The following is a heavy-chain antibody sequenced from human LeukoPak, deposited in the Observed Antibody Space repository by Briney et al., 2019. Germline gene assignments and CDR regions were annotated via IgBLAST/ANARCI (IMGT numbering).Heavy chain of an antibody. V-gene: IGHV3-7*04. CDR3: ARDLDY. J-gene: IGHJ4*02. Sequence: GGPLRLSCVASGFTFSSYWMTWVRQAPAKGLERLATINPDGSEKYYVDSVKGRSTISRDNAKNSVSLQMNSLRVEDTAVYYCARDLDYWGQGTLVTVSS. CDR2: INPDGSEK. CDR1: GFTFSSYW.